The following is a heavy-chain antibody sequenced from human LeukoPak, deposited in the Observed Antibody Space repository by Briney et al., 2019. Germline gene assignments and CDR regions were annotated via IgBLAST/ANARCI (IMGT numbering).Heavy chain of an antibody. CDR3: ARRAYYYGSGSYYNWFDP. J-gene: IGHJ5*02. CDR1: GGSISSYY. V-gene: IGHV4-59*01. Sequence: SETLSLTCTVSGGSISSYYWSWIRQPPGKGLEWIGYIYYSGSTNYNPSLKSRVTISVDTSKNQFSLKLSSVTAADTAVYYCARRAYYYGSGSYYNWFDPWGQGTLVTVSS. CDR2: IYYSGST. D-gene: IGHD3-10*01.